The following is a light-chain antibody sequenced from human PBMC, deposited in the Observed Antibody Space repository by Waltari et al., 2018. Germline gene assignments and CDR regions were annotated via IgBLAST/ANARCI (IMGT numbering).Light chain of an antibody. Sequence: QSVLTQPPSVSGDPGQRVTISCTGSSPHLGAGDDVHWDHQLPGTAHTRLIHANSNRPSGVPDRFSGSKSGTSASLAITGLQAEDEADYYCHSYDSSLSGPVVFGGGTKLTVL. J-gene: IGLJ2*01. CDR2: ANS. V-gene: IGLV1-40*01. CDR3: HSYDSSLSGPVV. CDR1: SPHLGAGDD.